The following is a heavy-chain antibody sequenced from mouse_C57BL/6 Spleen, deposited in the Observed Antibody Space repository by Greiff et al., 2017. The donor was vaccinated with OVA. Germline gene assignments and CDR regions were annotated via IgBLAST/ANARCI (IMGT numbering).Heavy chain of an antibody. CDR2: INPNNGGT. V-gene: IGHV1-26*01. J-gene: IGHJ3*01. CDR3: ANGYPWFAY. D-gene: IGHD2-2*01. Sequence: EVQLPTSGPELVKPGASVKISCKASGYPFTDYYMKWVKQSHGKSLEWNGDINPNNGGTSYNQKFKGKATLTVDKSSSTAYMELRSLTSEDSAVYYCANGYPWFAYWGQGTLVTVSA. CDR1: GYPFTDYY.